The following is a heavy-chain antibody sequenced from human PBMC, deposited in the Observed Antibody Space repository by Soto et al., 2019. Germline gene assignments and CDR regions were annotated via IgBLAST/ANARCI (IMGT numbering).Heavy chain of an antibody. J-gene: IGHJ4*02. V-gene: IGHV4-4*02. CDR1: GGTISTSNL. CDR2: IYHSGST. CDR3: ASDLVGVIPIPAL. D-gene: IGHD3-16*02. Sequence: SITCAVFGGTISTSNLWSCVRQPPGKGLEWIGEIYHSGSTNYNPSLKSRVTISVDKSKNQVSLKLSSVTAADTAVYYCASDLVGVIPIPALWREVTLVTVPT.